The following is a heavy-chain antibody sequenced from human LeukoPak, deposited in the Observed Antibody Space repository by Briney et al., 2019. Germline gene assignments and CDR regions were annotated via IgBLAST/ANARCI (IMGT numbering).Heavy chain of an antibody. CDR2: IRYDGSNK. Sequence: RGSLRLSCAASGFTFSSYGMHWVRQAPGKGLEWLAFIRYDGSNKYYADSVKGRFTISRDNSKNTLYLQMNSLRAEDTAVYYCAKDLFGYCSSTSCYPHNWFDPWGQGTLVTVSS. D-gene: IGHD2-2*01. CDR1: GFTFSSYG. V-gene: IGHV3-30*02. CDR3: AKDLFGYCSSTSCYPHNWFDP. J-gene: IGHJ5*02.